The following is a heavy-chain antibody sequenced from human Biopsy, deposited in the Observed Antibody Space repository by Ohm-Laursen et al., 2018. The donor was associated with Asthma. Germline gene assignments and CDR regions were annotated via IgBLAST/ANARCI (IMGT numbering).Heavy chain of an antibody. J-gene: IGHJ4*02. CDR3: ARGDTGGWSQYYFDY. V-gene: IGHV3-53*01. CDR2: IYSGGAS. D-gene: IGHD2-8*02. Sequence: SLRLSCAASGFTVSRDHMFWVRQAQGKGLEWVSVIYSGGASHTADSVRGQFTISRDYSKIPLYLQMHSLRAEDTAVYYCARGDTGGWSQYYFDYWGQGTLVTVSS. CDR1: GFTVSRDH.